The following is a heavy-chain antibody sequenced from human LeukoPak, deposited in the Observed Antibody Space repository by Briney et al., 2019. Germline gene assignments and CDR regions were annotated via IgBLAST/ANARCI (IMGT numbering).Heavy chain of an antibody. CDR2: IYYSGST. V-gene: IGHV4-59*01. D-gene: IGHD3-10*01. J-gene: IGHJ4*02. Sequence: SETLSLTCTVSGGSISSYYWSWIRQPPGKGLEWIGYIYYSGSTNYNPSLKSRVTISVDTSKNQFSLKLSSVTAADTAVYYCARGGYGYYGSGSYYAFDYWGQGTLVTVSS. CDR1: GGSISSYY. CDR3: ARGGYGYYGSGSYYAFDY.